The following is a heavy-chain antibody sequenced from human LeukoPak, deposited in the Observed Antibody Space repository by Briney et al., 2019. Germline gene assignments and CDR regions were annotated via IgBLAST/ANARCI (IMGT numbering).Heavy chain of an antibody. J-gene: IGHJ4*02. V-gene: IGHV3-53*01. Sequence: TGGSLRLSCAASGFTFSSYAMSWVRQAPGKGLEWVSVIYSGGSTYYADSVKGRFTISRDNSKNTLYLQMNSLRAEDTAVYYCARDSSSWSYFDYWGQGTLVTVSS. CDR3: ARDSSSWSYFDY. CDR2: IYSGGST. CDR1: GFTFSSYA. D-gene: IGHD6-13*01.